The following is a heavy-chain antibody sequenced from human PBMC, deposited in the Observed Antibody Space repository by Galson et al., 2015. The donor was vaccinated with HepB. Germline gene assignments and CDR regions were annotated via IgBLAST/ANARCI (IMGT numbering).Heavy chain of an antibody. CDR3: ARQWSYDSSGYYHRDWYFDL. CDR2: IDPSDSYT. D-gene: IGHD3-22*01. CDR1: GYSFTSYW. J-gene: IGHJ2*01. V-gene: IGHV5-10-1*01. Sequence: QSGAEVKKPGESLRISCKGSGYSFTSYWISWVRQMPGKGLEWMGRIDPSDSYTNYSPSFQGHVTISADKSISTAYLQWSSLKASDTAMYYCARQWSYDSSGYYHRDWYFDLWGRGTLVTVSS.